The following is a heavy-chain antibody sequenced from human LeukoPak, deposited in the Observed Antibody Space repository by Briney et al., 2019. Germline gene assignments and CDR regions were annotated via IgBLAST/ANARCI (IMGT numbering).Heavy chain of an antibody. Sequence: GGSLRLSCAASGFTVRDNYMSWVRQAPGKGLESVSVISNGGDTYYADSVKGRFTISRDNSKNTLYLQMNSLRAEDTAVYYCARGSKSYGDYIRSRIHYFDYWGQGTLVTVSS. CDR2: ISNGGDT. CDR1: GFTVRDNY. J-gene: IGHJ4*02. D-gene: IGHD4-17*01. CDR3: ARGSKSYGDYIRSRIHYFDY. V-gene: IGHV3-53*05.